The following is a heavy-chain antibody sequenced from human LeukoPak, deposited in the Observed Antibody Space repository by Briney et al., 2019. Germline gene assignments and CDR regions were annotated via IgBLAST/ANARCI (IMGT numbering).Heavy chain of an antibody. D-gene: IGHD5-18*01. V-gene: IGHV1-69*05. CDR3: ARDQGYSYGQGASDWFDP. Sequence: EASVKVSCKASGGTFSSYAISWVRQAPGQGLEWMGGIIPIFGTANYAQKFQGRVTITTDESTSTAYMELSSLRSEDTAVYYCARDQGYSYGQGASDWFDPWGQGTLVTVSS. CDR1: GGTFSSYA. CDR2: IIPIFGTA. J-gene: IGHJ5*02.